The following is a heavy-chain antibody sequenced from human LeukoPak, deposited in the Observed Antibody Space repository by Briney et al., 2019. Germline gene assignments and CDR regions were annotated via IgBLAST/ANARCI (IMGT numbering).Heavy chain of an antibody. CDR3: ARDGSGVWFDY. CDR2: INAYNGDT. V-gene: IGHV1-18*01. D-gene: IGHD3-10*01. Sequence: ASVKVSCKASNYTFTSYGISWVRQAPGQGLEWMAWINAYNGDTNYAQKLQGRVTLTTDTSTSSAYMELRSLRSDDTAVYYCARDGSGVWFDYWGQGTLVTVSS. J-gene: IGHJ4*02. CDR1: NYTFTSYG.